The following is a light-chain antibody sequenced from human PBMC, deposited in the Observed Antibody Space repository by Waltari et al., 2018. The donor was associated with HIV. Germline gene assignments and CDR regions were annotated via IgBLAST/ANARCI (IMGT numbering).Light chain of an antibody. Sequence: DIQMTQSPSSLSASVGDRVTITCRASQAISSFLNWYQQKPGKAPNLLIYAASTLQRGVPSRFSGSGSGTDFTLTISRLEPEDFALYYCQQYSSSPRTFGQGTKVEVK. CDR3: QQYSSSPRT. J-gene: IGKJ1*01. CDR2: AAS. CDR1: QAISSF. V-gene: IGKV1-39*01.